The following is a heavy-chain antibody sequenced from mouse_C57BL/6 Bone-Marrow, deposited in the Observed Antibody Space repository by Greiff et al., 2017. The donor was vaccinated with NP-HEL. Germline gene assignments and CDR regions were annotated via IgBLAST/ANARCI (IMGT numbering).Heavy chain of an antibody. V-gene: IGHV1-64*01. J-gene: IGHJ2*01. D-gene: IGHD4-1*01. CDR2: IHPNSGST. CDR1: GYTFTSYW. CDR3: AREPPLLGRVYFDY. Sequence: VQLQQSGAELVKPGASVKLSCKASGYTFTSYWVHWVKQRPGQGLEWIGMIHPNSGSTNYNKKFKSKATLTVDTSSSTAYMQLSSLTSEDSAVYYCAREPPLLGRVYFDYWGQGTTLTVSS.